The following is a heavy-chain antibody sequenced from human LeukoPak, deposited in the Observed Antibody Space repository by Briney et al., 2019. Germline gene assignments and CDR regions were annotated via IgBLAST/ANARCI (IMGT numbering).Heavy chain of an antibody. D-gene: IGHD6-13*01. J-gene: IGHJ4*02. CDR3: ARAEGYSNILFHY. CDR2: ISGSSTTI. Sequence: GGSLRLSCAASGFTFSTYTMNWVRQAPGKGLEWVSDISGSSTTIYYADSVKGRFTISRDNAKNSLYLQMSSLRDEDTAVYYCARAEGYSNILFHYWGQGTLVTVSS. V-gene: IGHV3-48*02. CDR1: GFTFSTYT.